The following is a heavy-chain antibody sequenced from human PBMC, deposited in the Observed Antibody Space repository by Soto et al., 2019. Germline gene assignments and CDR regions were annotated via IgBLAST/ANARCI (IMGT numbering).Heavy chain of an antibody. D-gene: IGHD6-13*01. CDR2: ISAYNGNT. J-gene: IGHJ4*02. Sequence: ASVKVSCKASGYTFTSYGISWVRQAPGQGLEWMGWISAYNGNTNYAQKLQGRVTMTTDTSTSTAYMELRSLRYDDTAVYYCARDSKVLGSSVFRDYWGQGTLVTVSS. V-gene: IGHV1-18*01. CDR3: ARDSKVLGSSVFRDY. CDR1: GYTFTSYG.